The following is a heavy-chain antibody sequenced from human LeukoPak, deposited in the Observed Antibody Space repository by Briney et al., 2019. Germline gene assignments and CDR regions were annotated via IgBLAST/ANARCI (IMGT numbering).Heavy chain of an antibody. CDR1: GFTFNIYA. CDR3: VRNAAMAADV. V-gene: IGHV3-23*01. J-gene: IGHJ3*01. D-gene: IGHD5-18*01. CDR2: ISGSGGST. Sequence: GGSLRLSCAASGFTFNIYAMSWVRQAPGKGLEWVSAISGSGGSTYYADSVKGRFTISRDNSKNTLYLQMNSLRADDTAVYYCVRNAAMAADVWGQGTMVTVSS.